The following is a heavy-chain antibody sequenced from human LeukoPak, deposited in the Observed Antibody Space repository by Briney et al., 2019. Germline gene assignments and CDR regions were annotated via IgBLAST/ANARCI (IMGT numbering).Heavy chain of an antibody. J-gene: IGHJ5*02. CDR2: ISYDGSNK. Sequence: HSGGSLRLSCAASGFTFSSYAMHWVRQAPGKGLEWVAVISYDGSNKYYADSVKGRFTISRDNSKNTLYLQMNSLRAEDTAVYYCASSPSIAARWAFDPWGQGTLVTVSS. CDR1: GFTFSSYA. V-gene: IGHV3-30*04. CDR3: ASSPSIAARWAFDP. D-gene: IGHD6-6*01.